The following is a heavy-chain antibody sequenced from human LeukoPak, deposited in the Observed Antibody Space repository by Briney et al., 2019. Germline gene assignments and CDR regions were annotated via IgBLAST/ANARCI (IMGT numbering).Heavy chain of an antibody. CDR2: IDPDGSTT. Sequence: GGSLILSCAASGFTLSSYWMHWVRHAPGEGLVWVSRIDPDGSTTNYADSVKGRFTTSRDNAKNTLYLQMNSLRAEDTALYYCTRVQAGRAGLMDVWGRGTTVTVSS. D-gene: IGHD6-13*01. J-gene: IGHJ6*02. V-gene: IGHV3-74*01. CDR1: GFTLSSYW. CDR3: TRVQAGRAGLMDV.